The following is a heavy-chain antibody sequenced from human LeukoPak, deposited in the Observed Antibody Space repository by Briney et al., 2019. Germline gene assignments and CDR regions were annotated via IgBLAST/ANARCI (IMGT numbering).Heavy chain of an antibody. CDR3: AKDNPYDSSGYYYF. CDR1: GFTFSSYG. V-gene: IGHV3-30*18. J-gene: IGHJ4*02. D-gene: IGHD3-22*01. CDR2: ISYDGSNK. Sequence: GGSLRLSCTASGFTFSSYGMHWVRQAPGKGLEWVAVISYDGSNKYYADSVKGRFTISRDNSKNTLYLQMNSLRAEDTAVYYCAKDNPYDSSGYYYFGGQGTLVTVSS.